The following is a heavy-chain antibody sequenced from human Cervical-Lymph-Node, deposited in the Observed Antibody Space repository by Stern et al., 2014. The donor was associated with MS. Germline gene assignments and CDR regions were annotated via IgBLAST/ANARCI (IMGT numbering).Heavy chain of an antibody. V-gene: IGHV3-33*01. D-gene: IGHD6-13*01. J-gene: IGHJ4*02. CDR1: GFTFSSYG. CDR2: IWYDGSNK. CDR3: ARSYSSSWKGYFDY. Sequence: QLVESGGGVVQPGRSLRLSCAASGFTFSSYGMHWVRQAPGKGLEWVAVIWYDGSNKYYADSVKGRFTISRDNSKNTLYLQMNSLRAEDTAVYYCARSYSSSWKGYFDYWGQGTLVTVSS.